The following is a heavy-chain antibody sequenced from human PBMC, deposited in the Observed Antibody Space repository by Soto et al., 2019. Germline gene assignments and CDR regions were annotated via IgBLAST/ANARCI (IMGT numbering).Heavy chain of an antibody. D-gene: IGHD2-21*01. CDR2: ISSSSVT. Sequence: PGGSLRLSCAASGFTFSSYTMIWVRQAPGKGLEWIAFISSSSVTYADSVKGRLTISRDNGKNSLFLQMNSLRDEDTAVYYCVRDHLWASDFWGQGTMVTVS. V-gene: IGHV3-48*02. J-gene: IGHJ3*01. CDR3: VRDHLWASDF. CDR1: GFTFSSYT.